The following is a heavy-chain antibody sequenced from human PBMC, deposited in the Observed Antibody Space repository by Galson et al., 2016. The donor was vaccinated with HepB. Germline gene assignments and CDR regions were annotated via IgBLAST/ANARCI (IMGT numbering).Heavy chain of an antibody. CDR1: GGSISGFY. J-gene: IGHJ6*02. V-gene: IGHV4-59*01. D-gene: IGHD6-13*01. Sequence: TLSLTCTVSGGSISGFYWSWIRQPPGKGLEWIGYIYYSGNTNYNPSLKSPVTMSVDTSKNQFSLRLSSVSAADTAVYYCARLQQLPRKDNFYYYGMDVWAQGATVTVSS. CDR2: IYYSGNT. CDR3: ARLQQLPRKDNFYYYGMDV.